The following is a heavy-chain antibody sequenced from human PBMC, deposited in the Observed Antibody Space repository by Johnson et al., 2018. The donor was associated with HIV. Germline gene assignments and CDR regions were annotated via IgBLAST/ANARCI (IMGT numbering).Heavy chain of an antibody. CDR3: SKVLKAGGRMNDGFDI. V-gene: IGHV3-33*06. J-gene: IGHJ3*02. D-gene: IGHD1-26*01. Sequence: QVQLVESGGGVVQPGRSLRLSCAASGFTFSDYGMHWVRQAPGKGLEWVAVIWYYGSNKNYVDSVKGRFTISRDNSKNTLYLQMNSLRAEDTAVYYCSKVLKAGGRMNDGFDIWGQGTLVTVSS. CDR2: IWYYGSNK. CDR1: GFTFSDYG.